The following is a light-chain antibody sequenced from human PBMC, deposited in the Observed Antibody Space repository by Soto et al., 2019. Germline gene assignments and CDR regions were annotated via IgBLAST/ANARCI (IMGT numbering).Light chain of an antibody. Sequence: EIVWPQSPGTLSLSPVARAPLSGRSRQSVSSSYLAWYQQKPGQAPRLLIYGASSRATGIPDRFSGSGSGTDFTLTISRLEPEDFAVYYCQQYDSSPPGITFGQGTRLEI. J-gene: IGKJ5*01. V-gene: IGKV3-20*01. CDR2: GAS. CDR1: QSVSSSY. CDR3: QQYDSSPPGIT.